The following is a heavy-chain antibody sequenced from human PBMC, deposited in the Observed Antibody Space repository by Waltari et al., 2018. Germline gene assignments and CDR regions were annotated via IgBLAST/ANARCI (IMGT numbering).Heavy chain of an antibody. CDR3: ARDQDYGAFDY. CDR2: IYHSGST. D-gene: IGHD4-17*01. Sequence: QVQLQESGPGLVKPSETLSLTCAVSGYSISSGYYWGWIRQPPGKGLEWIGSIYHSGSTYYNPSLKSRVTISVDTSKNQFSLKLSSVTAADTAVYYCARDQDYGAFDYWGQGTLVTVSS. V-gene: IGHV4-38-2*02. CDR1: GYSISSGYY. J-gene: IGHJ4*02.